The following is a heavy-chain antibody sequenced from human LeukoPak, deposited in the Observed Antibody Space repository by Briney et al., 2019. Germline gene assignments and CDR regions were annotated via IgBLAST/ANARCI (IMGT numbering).Heavy chain of an antibody. J-gene: IGHJ4*02. V-gene: IGHV3-21*01. CDR3: ARGYIDSSGYSPRSSFDN. D-gene: IGHD3-22*01. CDR2: ISPSGGAI. Sequence: GGSLRLSCVTSGFSFSPSAMNWVRQAPGRGLEWVSSISPSGGAIFYAESLRGRFTISRDNAKNSLFLQMNSLRAEDTAVYYCARGYIDSSGYSPRSSFDNWGQGTLVTVSS. CDR1: GFSFSPSA.